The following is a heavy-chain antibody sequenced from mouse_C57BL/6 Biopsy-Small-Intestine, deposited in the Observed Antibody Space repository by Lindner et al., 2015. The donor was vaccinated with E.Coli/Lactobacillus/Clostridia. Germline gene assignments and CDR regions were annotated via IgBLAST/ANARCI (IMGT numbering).Heavy chain of an antibody. CDR1: AYAFSTSW. V-gene: IGHV1-82*01. CDR2: IYPENGDA. J-gene: IGHJ4*01. Sequence: VQLQESGPDLVKPGASVKISCKASAYAFSTSWMNWVKQRPGKGLEWIGRIYPENGDANYNGKFKGKATLTADKSSSTAYMQLSSLTSEDSAVYFCARSHSGFYAMDYWGQGTSVTASS. CDR3: ARSHSGFYAMDY. D-gene: IGHD1-3*01.